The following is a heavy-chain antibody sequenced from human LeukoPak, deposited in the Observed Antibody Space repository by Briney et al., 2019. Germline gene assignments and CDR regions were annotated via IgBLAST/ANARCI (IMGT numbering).Heavy chain of an antibody. Sequence: SETLSLTCTVSGGSISSSSYYWGWIRQPPGKGLEWIGSIYYSGSTYYNPSLKSRVPISVDTSKNQFSLKLSSVTAADTAVYYCARGVYGDYTIDYWGQGTLVTVSS. J-gene: IGHJ4*02. V-gene: IGHV4-39*01. D-gene: IGHD4-17*01. CDR3: ARGVYGDYTIDY. CDR2: IYYSGST. CDR1: GGSISSSSYY.